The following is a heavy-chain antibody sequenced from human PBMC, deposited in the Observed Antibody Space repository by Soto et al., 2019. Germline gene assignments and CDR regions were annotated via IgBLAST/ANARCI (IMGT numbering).Heavy chain of an antibody. Sequence: SETLSLTCAVYGGSFSGYYWSWIRQPPGKGLEWIGEINHSGSTNYNPSLKSRVTISVDTSKNQFSLKLSSLTAADTAVYYCARRVSNITGTGDSSGYYYPYFDYWGQGTLVTVSS. CDR3: ARRVSNITGTGDSSGYYYPYFDY. D-gene: IGHD3-22*01. CDR2: INHSGST. CDR1: GGSFSGYY. V-gene: IGHV4-34*01. J-gene: IGHJ4*02.